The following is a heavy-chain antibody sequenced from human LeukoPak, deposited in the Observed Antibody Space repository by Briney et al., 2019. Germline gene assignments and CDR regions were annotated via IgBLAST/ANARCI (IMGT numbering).Heavy chain of an antibody. CDR3: ASRGYSYGYTFDY. CDR2: TGTDGVTT. Sequence: GASLRPSFSASGFTFSTYALQWVRQAPGKGLEYVSSTGTDGVTTFYSNSVKGRFTISRDNSKNTLYLQMNSLKAEDTAVYYCASRGYSYGYTFDYWGQGTLVTVSS. J-gene: IGHJ4*02. D-gene: IGHD5-18*01. CDR1: GFTFSTYA. V-gene: IGHV3-64*01.